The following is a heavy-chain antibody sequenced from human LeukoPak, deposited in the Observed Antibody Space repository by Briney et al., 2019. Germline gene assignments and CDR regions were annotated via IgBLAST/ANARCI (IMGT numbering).Heavy chain of an antibody. CDR3: ARYRVSAYYYDCSGHTGGYYFDY. D-gene: IGHD3-22*01. CDR2: IYPGDSDT. CDR1: GYSFTSYW. V-gene: IGHV5-51*01. J-gene: IGHJ4*02. Sequence: GESLKISCKGSGYSFTSYWIGWVRQMPGKGLEWMGIIYPGDSDTRYSPSFQGQVTISADKSISTAYLQWSSLKASDTAMYYCARYRVSAYYYDCSGHTGGYYFDYWGQGTLVTVSS.